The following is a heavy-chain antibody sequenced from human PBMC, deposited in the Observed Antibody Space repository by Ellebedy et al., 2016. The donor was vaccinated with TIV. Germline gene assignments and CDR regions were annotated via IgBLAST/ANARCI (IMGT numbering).Heavy chain of an antibody. J-gene: IGHJ4*02. D-gene: IGHD3-10*01. CDR3: ARELRTMLRGAYLGY. CDR1: GFTFSSYA. V-gene: IGHV3-23*01. CDR2: ISGSGGST. Sequence: GESLKISCAASGFTFSSYAMSWVRQAPGKGLEWVSAISGSGGSTYYADSVKGRFTISRDNSKNTLYLQMNSLRAEDTAVYYCARELRTMLRGAYLGYWGQGTLVTVSS.